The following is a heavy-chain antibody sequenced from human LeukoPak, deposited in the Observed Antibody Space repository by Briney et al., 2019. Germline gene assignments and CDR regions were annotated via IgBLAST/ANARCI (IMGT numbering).Heavy chain of an antibody. V-gene: IGHV4-39*02. CDR3: ARLFTRAWEYRYGMDV. CDR2: IYIDGIT. J-gene: IGHJ6*02. CDR1: GGSIRTDGSY. Sequence: SETLSLTCTVSGGSIRTDGSYWAWLRQPPGEGLEWIGSIYIDGITHYNSSLQSRVTLSIDTSKNHFSLRLTSVTAADTAVFYCARLFTRAWEYRYGMDVWGQGTAVTVSS. D-gene: IGHD1-26*01.